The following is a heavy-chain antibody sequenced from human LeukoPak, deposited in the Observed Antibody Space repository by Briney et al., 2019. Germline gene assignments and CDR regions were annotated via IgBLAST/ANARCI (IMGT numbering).Heavy chain of an antibody. D-gene: IGHD4-17*01. Sequence: GGSLRLSCAASGFTFSTYSMNWVRQAPGKGLEWFSSISSTSSYIYYADSAKGRFTISRDNAKNSLYLQMNSLRAEDTAVYYCARPTGIFYYGMDVWGQGTTVTVSS. V-gene: IGHV3-21*06. CDR1: GFTFSTYS. J-gene: IGHJ6*02. CDR2: ISSTSSYI. CDR3: ARPTGIFYYGMDV.